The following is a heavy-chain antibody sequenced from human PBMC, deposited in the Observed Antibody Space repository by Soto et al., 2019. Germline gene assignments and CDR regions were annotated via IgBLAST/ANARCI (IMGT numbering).Heavy chain of an antibody. CDR3: AREDHFVADY. CDR1: GYSFTDFY. J-gene: IGHJ4*02. CDR2: INPNSGST. V-gene: IGHV1-46*01. D-gene: IGHD6-6*01. Sequence: QVHLVQSGAEVKKPGASMRISCKASGYSFTDFYMYWVRQAPGQGPEWMGMINPNSGSTTYAPKCQGRVNMTRDRSATTVYMELRSLGSEDTAVYYCAREDHFVADYWGQGTLVIVSS.